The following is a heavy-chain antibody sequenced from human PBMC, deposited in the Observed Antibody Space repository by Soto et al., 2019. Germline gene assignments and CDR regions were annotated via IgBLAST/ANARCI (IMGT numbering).Heavy chain of an antibody. CDR3: ARGLSSGYFTDAFDF. J-gene: IGHJ3*01. V-gene: IGHV1-69*06. CDR1: GGTFSNYV. Sequence: SVKVSCKASGGTFSNYVITWVRQAPGQGLEWLGGIIPLSGTAKYAQRFQGRVTITADKSTNTVHMELSSLRSEDTAVYYCARGLSSGYFTDAFDFWGQGTLVTVSS. D-gene: IGHD3-22*01. CDR2: IIPLSGTA.